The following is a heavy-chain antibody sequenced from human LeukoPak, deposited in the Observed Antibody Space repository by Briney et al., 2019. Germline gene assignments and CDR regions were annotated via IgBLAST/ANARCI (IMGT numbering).Heavy chain of an antibody. V-gene: IGHV4-61*02. Sequence: PSETLSLTCTVSGGSISSGSYYWSWIRQPAGKGLEWIGRIYTSGSTNYNPSLKSRVTISVDTSKNQFSLKLSSVTAADTAVYYCARVVGARYTWFDPWGQRTLVTVSS. CDR3: ARVVGARYTWFDP. J-gene: IGHJ5*02. CDR2: IYTSGST. CDR1: GGSISSGSYY. D-gene: IGHD1-26*01.